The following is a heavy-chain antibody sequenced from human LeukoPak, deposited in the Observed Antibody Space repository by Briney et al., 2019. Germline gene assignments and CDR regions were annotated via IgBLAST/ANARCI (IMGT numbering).Heavy chain of an antibody. V-gene: IGHV4-59*08. CDR2: IYYSGST. CDR1: GGSISSYY. CDR3: GAGYYDSSGPSGRFDY. D-gene: IGHD3-22*01. J-gene: IGHJ4*02. Sequence: KPSETLSLTCTVPGGSISSYYWSWIRQPPGKGLEWIGYIYYSGSTNYNPSLKSRVTISVDTSKNQFSLKLSSVTAADTAVYYCGAGYYDSSGPSGRFDYWGQGTLVTVSS.